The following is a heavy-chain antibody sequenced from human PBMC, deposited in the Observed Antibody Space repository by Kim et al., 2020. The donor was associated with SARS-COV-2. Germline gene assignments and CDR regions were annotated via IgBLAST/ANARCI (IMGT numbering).Heavy chain of an antibody. D-gene: IGHD6-13*01. CDR2: INHSGST. CDR1: GGSFSGYY. J-gene: IGHJ5*02. V-gene: IGHV4-34*01. Sequence: SETLSLTCAVYGGSFSGYYWSWIRQPPGKGLEWIGEINHSGSTNYNPSLKSRVTISVATSKNQFSLKLSSVTAADTAVYYCARGPGYSSSWYGARNWFDPWGQGTLVTVSS. CDR3: ARGPGYSSSWYGARNWFDP.